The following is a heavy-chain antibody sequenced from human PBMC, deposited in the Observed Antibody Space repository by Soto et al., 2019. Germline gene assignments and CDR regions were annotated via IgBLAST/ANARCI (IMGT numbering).Heavy chain of an antibody. J-gene: IGHJ5*02. CDR3: ARGAMWIAVAMNWFDP. CDR2: IYYSGST. D-gene: IGHD6-19*01. V-gene: IGHV4-59*01. Sequence: PSETLSLTCTVSGGSIXSYYWSWIRQPPGKGLEWIGYIYYSGSTNYNPSLKSRVTISVDTSKNQFSLKLSSVTAADTAVYYCARGAMWIAVAMNWFDPWGQGTLVTVSS. CDR1: GGSIXSYY.